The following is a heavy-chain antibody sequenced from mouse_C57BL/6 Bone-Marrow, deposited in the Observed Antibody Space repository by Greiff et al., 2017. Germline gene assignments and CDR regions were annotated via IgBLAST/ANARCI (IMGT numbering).Heavy chain of an antibody. D-gene: IGHD2-1*01. CDR3: ARPYGNAWFAY. V-gene: IGHV1-52*01. CDR1: GYTFTSYW. CDR2: IDPSDSAT. Sequence: VQLQQPGAELVRPGSSVKLSCKASGYTFTSYWMHWVKQRPIQGLEWIGNIDPSDSATHYNQKFKDKATLTVDKSSSTGYMQLSSLTSEDAAVYYCARPYGNAWFAYWGQGTLVTVSA. J-gene: IGHJ3*01.